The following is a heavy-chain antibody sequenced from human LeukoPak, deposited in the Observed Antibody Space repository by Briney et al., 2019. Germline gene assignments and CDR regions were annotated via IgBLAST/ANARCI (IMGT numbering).Heavy chain of an antibody. J-gene: IGHJ4*02. CDR2: IKTNAEGGTL. D-gene: IGHD3-3*02. CDR3: TTGIDDEGGY. Sequence: GGSLRLSCAASGFTYSNVWMNWVRQAPGKGLEWVGRIKTNAEGGTLDYTAPVKGRFTISRDDSKNTLYLQTDSLEVEDTGMYYCTTGIDDEGGYWGQGTLVTVSS. CDR1: GFTYSNVW. V-gene: IGHV3-15*07.